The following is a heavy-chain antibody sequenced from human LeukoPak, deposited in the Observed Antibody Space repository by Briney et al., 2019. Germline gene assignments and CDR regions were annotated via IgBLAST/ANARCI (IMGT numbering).Heavy chain of an antibody. CDR2: IYYSGST. J-gene: IGHJ4*02. CDR1: GGSISSYC. D-gene: IGHD3-22*01. CDR3: ARGDYYDSSGYSDYFDY. V-gene: IGHV4-59*01. Sequence: SETLSLTCTVSGGSISSYCWSWIRQPPGKGLEWIGYIYYSGSTNYNPSLKSRVTISVDTSKNQFSLKLSSVTAADTAVYYCARGDYYDSSGYSDYFDYWGQGTLVTVSS.